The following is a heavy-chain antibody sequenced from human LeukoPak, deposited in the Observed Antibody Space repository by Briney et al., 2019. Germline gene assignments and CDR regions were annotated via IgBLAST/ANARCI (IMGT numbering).Heavy chain of an antibody. Sequence: AASVKVSCKASGYTSTSYGISWVRQAPGQGLEWMGWISAYNGNTNYAQKLQGRVTMTTDTSTSTAYMELRSLRSDDTAVHYCARGKAAAPLSPFDYWGQGTLVTVSS. CDR1: GYTSTSYG. D-gene: IGHD6-13*01. J-gene: IGHJ4*02. V-gene: IGHV1-18*04. CDR2: ISAYNGNT. CDR3: ARGKAAAPLSPFDY.